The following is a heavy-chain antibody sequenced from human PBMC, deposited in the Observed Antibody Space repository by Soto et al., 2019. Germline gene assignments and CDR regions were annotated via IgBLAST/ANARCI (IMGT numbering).Heavy chain of an antibody. CDR1: DASISGFY. Sequence: ETLSLTCTCSDASISGFYWSWIRKSAGKGLEWIGRIYATGTTDYNPSLKSRVMMSVDTSKKQFSLKLSSVTAADTAVYYCARDATTRTSTYYYAMDVWGQGTTVTVSS. J-gene: IGHJ6*02. CDR3: ARDATTRTSTYYYAMDV. D-gene: IGHD1-26*01. V-gene: IGHV4-4*07. CDR2: IYATGTT.